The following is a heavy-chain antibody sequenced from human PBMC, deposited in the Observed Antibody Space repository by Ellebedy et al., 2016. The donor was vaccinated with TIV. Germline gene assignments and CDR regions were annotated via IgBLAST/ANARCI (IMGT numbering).Heavy chain of an antibody. V-gene: IGHV4-59*08. J-gene: IGHJ4*02. D-gene: IGHD1-26*01. CDR2: IYNSVIT. Sequence: MPSETLSLTCTVSGGSISSNYWDWIRQPPGKGLEWIGYIYNSVITNSNPSLKSRVTMSVDTSKRQLSLKLRSVTAADTAVYYCARRYSGSSYHYFDYWGQGLLVTVSS. CDR3: ARRYSGSSYHYFDY. CDR1: GGSISSNY.